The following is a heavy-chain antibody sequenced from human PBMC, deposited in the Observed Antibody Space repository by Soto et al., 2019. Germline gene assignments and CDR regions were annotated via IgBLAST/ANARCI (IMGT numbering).Heavy chain of an antibody. CDR3: ARHLPYCGGDCYSLDY. V-gene: IGHV4-59*08. Sequence: SETLSLTCTVSGDSINSRYWSLIRQPPGKGLEWIGYIYYSASTNYSPSLKSRVTISVDTSKNQFSLNLSSVTAADTAVYYCARHLPYCGGDCYSLDYWGQGTLVTVS. CDR1: GDSINSRY. D-gene: IGHD2-21*02. J-gene: IGHJ4*02. CDR2: IYYSAST.